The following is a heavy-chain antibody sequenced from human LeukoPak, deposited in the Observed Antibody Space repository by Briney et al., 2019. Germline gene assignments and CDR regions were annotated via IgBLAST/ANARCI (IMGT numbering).Heavy chain of an antibody. CDR2: ISDGGDTT. CDR3: AKTQGFFDH. J-gene: IGHJ4*02. V-gene: IGHV3-23*01. CDR1: GFTFSNNG. Sequence: QSGGSLRLSCAASGFTFSNNGMTWVRQAPGKGMEWVTGISDGGDTTYDAGSVKGRFTVSRGNSKNILYLQMNSLRAEDTAIYYCAKTQGFFDHWGQGSLVTVSS.